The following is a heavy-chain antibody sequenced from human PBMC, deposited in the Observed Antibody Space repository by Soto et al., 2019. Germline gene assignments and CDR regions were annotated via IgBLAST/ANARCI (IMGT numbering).Heavy chain of an antibody. Sequence: QVQLVESGGGVVQPERSLRLSCVATGLTFSNYGIHWVRQAPGRGLEWVAVIWHDGSQKYSADSVRGRFTISRVNSKNTVYLQMNSLRAEDTAVYYCEGRDDPFHVWGQGTMVTVSS. CDR1: GLTFSNYG. V-gene: IGHV3-33*01. CDR2: IWHDGSQK. J-gene: IGHJ3*01. CDR3: EGRDDPFHV.